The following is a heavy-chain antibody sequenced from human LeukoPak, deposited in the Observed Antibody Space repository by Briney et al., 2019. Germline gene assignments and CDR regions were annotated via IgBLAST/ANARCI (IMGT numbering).Heavy chain of an antibody. CDR2: ISGSGGST. CDR1: GFTFSSYA. J-gene: IGHJ4*02. V-gene: IGHV3-23*01. Sequence: GGSLRLSCAASGFTFSSYAMSWVRQAPGKGLEWVSAISGSGGSTYYADSVKGRFTISRDNAKNTVHLQMNSLRAEDRAVYYCVRGQRRGTTDYFDYWGQGTLVTVSS. CDR3: VRGQRRGTTDYFDY. D-gene: IGHD6-25*01.